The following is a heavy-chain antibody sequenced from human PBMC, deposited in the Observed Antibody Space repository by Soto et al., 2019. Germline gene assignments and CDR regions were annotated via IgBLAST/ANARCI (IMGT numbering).Heavy chain of an antibody. D-gene: IGHD3-9*01. CDR3: ARLPNYDILTGYGLFYFDY. V-gene: IGHV4-39*01. CDR1: GGSISSSSYY. J-gene: IGHJ4*02. Sequence: SETLSLTCTVSGGSISSSSYYWGWIRQPPGKGLEWIGSIYYSGSTYYNPSLKSRVTISVDTSKNQFSLKLSSVTAADKAVYYCARLPNYDILTGYGLFYFDYWGQGTLVTVSS. CDR2: IYYSGST.